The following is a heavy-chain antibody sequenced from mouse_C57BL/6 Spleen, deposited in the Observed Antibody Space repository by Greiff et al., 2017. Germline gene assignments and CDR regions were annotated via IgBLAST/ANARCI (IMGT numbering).Heavy chain of an antibody. D-gene: IGHD1-1*01. Sequence: EVQVVESGGGLVKPGGSLKLSCAASGFTFSSYTMSWVRQTPEKRLEWVATISGGGGNTYYPDSVKGRFTISRDNAKNTLDLQMSSLRSEDTALYYCERQGYYGSSSHYYAMDYWGQGTSVTVSS. CDR3: ERQGYYGSSSHYYAMDY. CDR1: GFTFSSYT. CDR2: ISGGGGNT. J-gene: IGHJ4*01. V-gene: IGHV5-9*01.